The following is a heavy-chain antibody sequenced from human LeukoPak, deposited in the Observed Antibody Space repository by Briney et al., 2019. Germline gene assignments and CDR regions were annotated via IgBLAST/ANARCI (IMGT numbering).Heavy chain of an antibody. CDR3: AKRYCKSATCRSDMDA. CDR1: GFTFSNYG. CDR2: IQSDGSNT. J-gene: IGHJ6*02. D-gene: IGHD2-15*01. Sequence: PGGSLRLSCAAPGFTFSNYGMHWVRQALGRGLEWVALIQSDGSNTYYADSVKGRFTISRDNPRNTLHLQMIRLRPEDTAVYYCAKRYCKSATCRSDMDAWGQGTTVTVSS. V-gene: IGHV3-30*02.